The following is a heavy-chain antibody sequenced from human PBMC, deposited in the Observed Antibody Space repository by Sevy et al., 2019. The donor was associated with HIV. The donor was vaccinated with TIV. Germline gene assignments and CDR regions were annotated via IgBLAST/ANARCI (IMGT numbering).Heavy chain of an antibody. V-gene: IGHV1-24*01. CDR3: ATGREYYDENSGYFDY. D-gene: IGHD3-22*01. J-gene: IGHJ4*02. CDR1: GYRLSELS. CDR2: FDPEDGEI. Sequence: ASVMVSCKISGYRLSELSMHWVRQAPGKGLEWMGRFDPEDGEIIYAQKFQGRVTVTEDTSTDTAYMELSRLRSEDTAVYYCATGREYYDENSGYFDYWGPGTLVTVYS.